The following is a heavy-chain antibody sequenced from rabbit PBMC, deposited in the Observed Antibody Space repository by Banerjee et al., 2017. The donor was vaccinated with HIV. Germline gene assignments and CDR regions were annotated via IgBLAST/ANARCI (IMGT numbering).Heavy chain of an antibody. Sequence: QEQLGGSGGGLVKPEGALTLTCTASGFSFSSNYWIFWVRQAPGKGLEWIGCIYAGSSDSTYYASWAKGRFTISSTSSSTVTLQMTSLTAADTATYFCARDGAGYAGYGYAHLWGPGTLVTVS. D-gene: IGHD6-1*01. CDR3: ARDGAGYAGYGYAHL. CDR1: GFSFSSNYW. CDR2: IYAGSSDST. J-gene: IGHJ4*01. V-gene: IGHV1S45*01.